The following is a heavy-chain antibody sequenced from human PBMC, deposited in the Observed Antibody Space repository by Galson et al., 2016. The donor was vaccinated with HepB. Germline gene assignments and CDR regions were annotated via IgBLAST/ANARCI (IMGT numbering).Heavy chain of an antibody. J-gene: IGHJ4*02. CDR2: IYPGDLDN. Sequence: QSGAEVKKPGESLKISCKGSGYKFANYWIGWVRQMPGKGLEWMGIIYPGDLDNKYSPSFQGLVTISVDKSTSTVYLQWSSLKASDTAMYYCARHTFHFDYWGQGTQVTVSS. CDR3: ARHTFHFDY. CDR1: GYKFANYW. V-gene: IGHV5-51*01.